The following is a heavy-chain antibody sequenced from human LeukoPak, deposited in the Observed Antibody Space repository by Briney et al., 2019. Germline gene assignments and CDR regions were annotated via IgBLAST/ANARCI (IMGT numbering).Heavy chain of an antibody. CDR3: ARVRYYDSSPSDY. D-gene: IGHD3-22*01. CDR1: GFTFKSYS. J-gene: IGHJ4*02. Sequence: GGSLRLSCVASGFTFKSYSMNWVRQAPGKGLEWVSSISNIGNHIYYADSVKGRFTISRDNAKNSLFLQMNSLRADDTAVYFCARVRYYDSSPSDYWGQGTLVTVSS. V-gene: IGHV3-21*01. CDR2: ISNIGNHI.